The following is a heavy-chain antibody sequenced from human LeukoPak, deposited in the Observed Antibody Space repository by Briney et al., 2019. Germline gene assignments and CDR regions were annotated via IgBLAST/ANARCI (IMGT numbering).Heavy chain of an antibody. D-gene: IGHD1-20*01. CDR3: ARSGGGSTLFLNWNDAYYFDY. CDR1: GGTFSSYA. J-gene: IGHJ4*02. Sequence: SVNVSCTASGGTFSSYAISWVRQAPGQGLEWMGRIIPILGIANYAQKFQGRVTITADKSTSTAYMELSSLRSEDTAWYYCARSGGGSTLFLNWNDAYYFDYWGQGTLVTVSS. CDR2: IIPILGIA. V-gene: IGHV1-69*04.